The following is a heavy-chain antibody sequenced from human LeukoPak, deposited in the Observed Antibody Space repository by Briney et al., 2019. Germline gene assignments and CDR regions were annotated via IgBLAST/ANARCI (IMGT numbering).Heavy chain of an antibody. CDR2: IYYSGST. Sequence: SETLSLTCTVSGGSISSYYWSWIRQPPGKGLEWIGYIYYSGSTNYNPSLKSRVTISVDTSKNQFSLKLSSVTAADTAVYYCARVEAFTIFGVVSAAFDIWGQGTTVTVSS. V-gene: IGHV4-59*01. J-gene: IGHJ3*02. CDR1: GGSISSYY. D-gene: IGHD3-3*01. CDR3: ARVEAFTIFGVVSAAFDI.